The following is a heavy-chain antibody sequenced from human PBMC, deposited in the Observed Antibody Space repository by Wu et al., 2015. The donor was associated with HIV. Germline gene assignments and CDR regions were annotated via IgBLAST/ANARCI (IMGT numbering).Heavy chain of an antibody. J-gene: IGHJ3*01. CDR3: ARVHGYTYGKDGAFDV. Sequence: QVQLVQSGGEVKKPGASVKVSCKASGYIFSGYYIHWVRQAPGQGLEWMGWSNPNIGDSDYAQRFRGRVTMATDTSIDTAYMDLNRLTSDDTAIYYCARVHGYTYGKDGAFDVWGQGTVVTVSS. D-gene: IGHD5-18*01. CDR2: SNPNIGDS. CDR1: GYIFSGYY. V-gene: IGHV1-2*02.